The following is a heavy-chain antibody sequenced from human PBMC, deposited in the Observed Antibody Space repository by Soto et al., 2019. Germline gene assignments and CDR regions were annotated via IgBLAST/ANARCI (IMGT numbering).Heavy chain of an antibody. CDR1: GGSISSSSYY. CDR3: ARGGLYCSGGSCPSDY. Sequence: SETLSLTCTVSGGSISSSSYYWGWIRQPPGKGLEWIGSIYYSGSTYYNPSLKSRVTISVDTSKNQFSLKLSSVTAADTAVYYCARGGLYCSGGSCPSDYWGQGTLVTVSS. V-gene: IGHV4-39*07. CDR2: IYYSGST. J-gene: IGHJ4*02. D-gene: IGHD2-15*01.